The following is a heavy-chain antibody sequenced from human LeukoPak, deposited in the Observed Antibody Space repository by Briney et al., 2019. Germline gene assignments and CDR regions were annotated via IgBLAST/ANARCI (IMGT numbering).Heavy chain of an antibody. CDR3: ARGGPTTYYYDSSGPNDY. V-gene: IGHV1-8*01. CDR1: GYTFTSYD. Sequence: GASVKVSCKASGYTFTSYDINWVRQATGQGLEWMGWMNPNSGNTGYAQKFQGRVTMTRNTSISTAYMELSSLRSEDTAVDYCARGGPTTYYYDSSGPNDYWGQGTLVTVSS. D-gene: IGHD3-22*01. J-gene: IGHJ4*02. CDR2: MNPNSGNT.